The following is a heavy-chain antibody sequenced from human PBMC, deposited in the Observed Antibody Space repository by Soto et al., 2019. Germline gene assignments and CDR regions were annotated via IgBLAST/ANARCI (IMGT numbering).Heavy chain of an antibody. CDR1: GFTFSSYS. Sequence: GGSLRLSCAASGFTFSSYSMNWVRQAPGKGLEWVSYISSSSSTIYYADSVKGRFTISRDNAKNSLYLQMNSLRDEDTAVYYCARDGGYYDSSGYYYVGKNYDAFDIWGQGTMVTVSS. D-gene: IGHD3-22*01. CDR3: ARDGGYYDSSGYYYVGKNYDAFDI. CDR2: ISSSSSTI. V-gene: IGHV3-48*02. J-gene: IGHJ3*02.